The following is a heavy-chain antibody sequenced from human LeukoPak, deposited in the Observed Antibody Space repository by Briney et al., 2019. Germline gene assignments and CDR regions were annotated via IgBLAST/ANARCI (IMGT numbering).Heavy chain of an antibody. CDR2: ISSNGGST. D-gene: IGHD6-19*01. Sequence: PGGSLRLSWAASGFTFSSYAMHWVRQAPGKGLEYVSAISSNGGSTYYANSVKGRFTISRDNSKNTLYLQMGSLRAEDMAVYYCARLLAVAGDDYWGQGTLVTVSS. CDR1: GFTFSSYA. CDR3: ARLLAVAGDDY. J-gene: IGHJ4*02. V-gene: IGHV3-64*01.